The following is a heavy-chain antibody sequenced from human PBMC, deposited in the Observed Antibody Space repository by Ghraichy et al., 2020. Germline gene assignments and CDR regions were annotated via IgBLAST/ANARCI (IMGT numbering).Heavy chain of an antibody. CDR2: IYSAGNS. CDR3: ARASGNYPYYFDY. V-gene: IGHV3-53*01. Sequence: GGSLRLSCAASGFTVSRNYMNWVRQAPGKGLEWVSVIYSAGNSYYADSVKGRFIFFRDNSKNTLFLQMNSLRAEDTAVYYCARASGNYPYYFDYWGQGTLVTVSS. D-gene: IGHD1-26*01. J-gene: IGHJ4*02. CDR1: GFTVSRNY.